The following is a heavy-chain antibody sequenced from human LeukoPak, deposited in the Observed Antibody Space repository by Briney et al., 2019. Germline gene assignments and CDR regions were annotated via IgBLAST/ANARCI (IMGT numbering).Heavy chain of an antibody. V-gene: IGHV4-59*01. CDR3: ASRERDDYGDYDAFDI. D-gene: IGHD4-17*01. CDR1: GGSISSYY. J-gene: IGHJ3*02. CDR2: IYYSGST. Sequence: PSETLSLTCTVSGGSISSYYWSWIRQPPGKGLEWIGYIYYSGSTNYNPSLKSRVTISVDTPKNQFSLKLSSVTAADTAVYYCASRERDDYGDYDAFDIWGQGTMVTVSS.